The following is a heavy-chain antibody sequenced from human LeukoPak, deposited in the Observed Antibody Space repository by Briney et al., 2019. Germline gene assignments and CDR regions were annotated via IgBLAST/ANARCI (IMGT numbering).Heavy chain of an antibody. V-gene: IGHV1-69*06. J-gene: IGHJ6*04. Sequence: ASVKVSCKASGGTFSSYAISWVRQAPGQGLEWMGGIIPIFGTASYAQKFQGRVTITADKSTSTAYMELSSLRSEDTAVYYCARETPSSWHTSAFYYYYGMDVWGKGTTVTVSS. CDR3: ARETPSSWHTSAFYYYYGMDV. CDR2: IIPIFGTA. CDR1: GGTFSSYA. D-gene: IGHD6-13*01.